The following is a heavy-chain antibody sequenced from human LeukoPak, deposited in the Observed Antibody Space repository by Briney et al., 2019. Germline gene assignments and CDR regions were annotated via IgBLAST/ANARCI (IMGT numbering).Heavy chain of an antibody. D-gene: IGHD3-10*01. CDR2: ISSSSSYT. J-gene: IGHJ4*02. CDR3: ARDPLIDSGSDY. Sequence: GGSLRLSCAASGFTFSDYYMSWIRQAPGKGLEWVSHISSSSSYTNYADSVKGRFTISRDNAKNPLYLQMNSLRAEGTAVYYCARDPLIDSGSDYWGQGTLVTVSS. CDR1: GFTFSDYY. V-gene: IGHV3-11*06.